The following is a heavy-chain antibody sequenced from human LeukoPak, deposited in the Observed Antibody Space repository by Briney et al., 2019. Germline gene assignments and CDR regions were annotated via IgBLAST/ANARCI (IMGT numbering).Heavy chain of an antibody. V-gene: IGHV3-48*04. Sequence: GGSLRLSCAASGFTFSSYSMNWARQAPGKGLEWISHISASGDIKEYADFLRGRFTISRDNARKSLYLEMNSLRAEDTAVYYCGIPVTKDDYYYNMDVWGQGTTVAVS. J-gene: IGHJ6*03. D-gene: IGHD4-17*01. CDR3: GIPVTKDDYYYNMDV. CDR2: ISASGDIK. CDR1: GFTFSSYS.